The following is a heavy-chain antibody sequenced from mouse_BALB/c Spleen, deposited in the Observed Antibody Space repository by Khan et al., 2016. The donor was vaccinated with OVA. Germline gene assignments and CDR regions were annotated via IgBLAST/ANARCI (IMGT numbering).Heavy chain of an antibody. J-gene: IGHJ3*01. CDR3: ARRGYGNYWFAY. CDR2: IDPDNGNT. V-gene: IGHV14-1*02. CDR1: GFNIKDYY. D-gene: IGHD2-1*01. Sequence: MQLEESGAELVRPGALVKLSCKASGFNIKDYYILWVKQRPEQGLEWIGWIDPDNGNTIYDPKFQAKAFITVDTSSNTAYLQLSSLTSEDTAVYYCARRGYGNYWFAYWGQGTLVTVSA.